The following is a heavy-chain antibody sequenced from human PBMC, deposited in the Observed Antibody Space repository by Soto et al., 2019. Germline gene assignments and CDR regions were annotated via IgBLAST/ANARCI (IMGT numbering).Heavy chain of an antibody. CDR2: ISAYNGNT. CDR1: GYTFTSYG. CDR3: ARVQPITMIVVVRDFDY. D-gene: IGHD3-22*01. Sequence: ASVKVSCKASGYTFTSYGISWVRQAPGQGLEWMGWISAYNGNTNYAQKLQGRVTMTTDTSTSTAYMELRSLRSDDTAVYYCARVQPITMIVVVRDFDYWGQGTLVTVSS. V-gene: IGHV1-18*01. J-gene: IGHJ4*02.